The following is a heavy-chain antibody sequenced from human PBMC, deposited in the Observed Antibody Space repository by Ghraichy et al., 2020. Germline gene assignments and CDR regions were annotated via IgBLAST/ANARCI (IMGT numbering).Heavy chain of an antibody. CDR3: AREGGDYGDRWGPDY. V-gene: IGHV1-18*04. CDR2: ISAYNGNT. D-gene: IGHD4-17*01. Sequence: ASVKVSCKASGYTFTSYGISWVRQAPGQGLEWMGWISAYNGNTNYAQKLQGRVTMTTDTSTSTAYMELRSLRSDDTAVYYCAREGGDYGDRWGPDYWGQGTLVTVSS. CDR1: GYTFTSYG. J-gene: IGHJ4*02.